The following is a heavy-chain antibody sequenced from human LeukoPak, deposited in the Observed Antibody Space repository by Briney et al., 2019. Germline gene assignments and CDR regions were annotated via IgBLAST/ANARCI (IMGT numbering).Heavy chain of an antibody. J-gene: IGHJ4*02. D-gene: IGHD3-9*01. CDR1: GFIFRNYA. Sequence: QPGASLRLSCAASGFIFRNYAMSWVRQAPGKELEWVSAITGSGDTTYYADSVKGRFTISRDNSKNTLYVEMNTLRAEDTAVYYCAKWGDYDILTGYYVSDFWGQGTLVTVSS. CDR3: AKWGDYDILTGYYVSDF. CDR2: ITGSGDTT. V-gene: IGHV3-23*01.